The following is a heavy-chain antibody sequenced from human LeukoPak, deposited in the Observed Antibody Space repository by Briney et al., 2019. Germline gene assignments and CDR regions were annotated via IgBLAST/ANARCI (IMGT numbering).Heavy chain of an antibody. CDR1: RYSFTTYW. J-gene: IGHJ5*02. CDR3: ASAAHGSTWFDP. CDR2: IYAGDSDT. D-gene: IGHD6-13*01. Sequence: GLSRHSASQGHRYSFTTYWIGWVRPMPGKGLEWMGIIYAGDSDTRYSPSFQGQVTISADKSISTAYLQWSSLKASDTAMYYCASAAHGSTWFDPWGQGTLVTVSS. V-gene: IGHV5-51*01.